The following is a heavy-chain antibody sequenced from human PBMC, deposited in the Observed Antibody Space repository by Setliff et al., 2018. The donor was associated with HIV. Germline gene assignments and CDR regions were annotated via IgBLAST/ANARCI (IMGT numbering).Heavy chain of an antibody. CDR3: ARAAYSGTYLWEPATDL. CDR2: IYTSGKT. CDR1: GDSITRGSYY. D-gene: IGHD1-26*01. J-gene: IGHJ2*01. Sequence: SETLSLTCTVSGDSITRGSYYWSWIRQPAGKGLEWIGHIYTSGKTHYSPSLKSRITISADTSKNQLSLNLSSVTAADTAVYYCARAAYSGTYLWEPATDLWGRGTPVTV. V-gene: IGHV4-61*09.